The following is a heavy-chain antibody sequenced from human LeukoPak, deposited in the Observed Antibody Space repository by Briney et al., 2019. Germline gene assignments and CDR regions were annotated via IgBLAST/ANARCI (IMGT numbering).Heavy chain of an antibody. J-gene: IGHJ4*02. CDR2: ISSSSGYI. V-gene: IGHV3-21*01. CDR1: GFTFSSYS. Sequence: PGGSLRLSCAASGFTFSSYSMNWVRQAPGKGLEWVSSISSSSGYIYYADSVKGRFTISRDNAKNSLYLQMNSLRAEDTAVYHCARWTQYSSSWYYDYWGQGTLVTVSS. D-gene: IGHD6-13*01. CDR3: ARWTQYSSSWYYDY.